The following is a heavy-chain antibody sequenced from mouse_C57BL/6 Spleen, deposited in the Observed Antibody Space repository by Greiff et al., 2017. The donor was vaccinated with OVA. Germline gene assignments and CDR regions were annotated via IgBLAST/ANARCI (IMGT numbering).Heavy chain of an antibody. V-gene: IGHV1-81*01. D-gene: IGHD2-4*01. CDR3: ARRYEYDWGYGMGC. CDR1: GYTFTSYG. J-gene: IGHJ4*01. Sequence: QVQLQQSGAELVRPGASVKLSCKASGYTFTSYGISWVKQRPGQGLEWIGEIYPRSGNTYYNEKFKGKATLTADKSSSTAYMELRSLTSEDSAVYFCARRYEYDWGYGMGCWGQGTSVTGSA. CDR2: IYPRSGNT.